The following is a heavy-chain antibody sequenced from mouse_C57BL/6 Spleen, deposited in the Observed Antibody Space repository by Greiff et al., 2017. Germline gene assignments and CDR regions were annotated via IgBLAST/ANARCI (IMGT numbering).Heavy chain of an antibody. J-gene: IGHJ4*01. CDR1: GFTFDTYA. V-gene: IGHV10-3*01. CDR2: IRSKSSNYAT. CDR3: VRALAYSGAMDY. Sequence: EVQRVESGGGLVQPKGSLKLSCAASGFTFDTYAMHCVRQAPGKGLEWVARIRSKSSNYATYYADSVKDRFTISRDDSQSMHYLQMNNLKTEDTAMYYCVRALAYSGAMDYWGQGTSVTVSS. D-gene: IGHD2-10*01.